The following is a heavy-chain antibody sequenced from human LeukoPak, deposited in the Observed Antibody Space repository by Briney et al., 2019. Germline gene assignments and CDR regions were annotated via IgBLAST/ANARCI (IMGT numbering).Heavy chain of an antibody. Sequence: GGSLRLSCAASGFTFSSYSMNWVRQAPGKGLEWASSISSSSSYIYYADSVKGQLTISRDNAKNSLYLQMNSLRAEDTAVYYCARDGIAVASDFDYWGQGTLVTVSS. V-gene: IGHV3-21*01. CDR1: GFTFSSYS. D-gene: IGHD6-19*01. CDR2: ISSSSSYI. CDR3: ARDGIAVASDFDY. J-gene: IGHJ4*02.